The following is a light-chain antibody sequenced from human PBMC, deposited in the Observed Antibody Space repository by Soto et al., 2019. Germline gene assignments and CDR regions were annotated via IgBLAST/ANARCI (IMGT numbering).Light chain of an antibody. CDR3: QQYNTYST. V-gene: IGKV1-6*01. J-gene: IGKJ5*01. CDR1: QVIGND. Sequence: AIQMTQSPSSLSASVGDRVTISCRASQVIGNDLAWYQQKPGKAPRLLIFDASSLKSGVPSRFSGSGSGTEFTLTISSLQPDDFATYYCQQYNTYSTFGQGTRLEIK. CDR2: DAS.